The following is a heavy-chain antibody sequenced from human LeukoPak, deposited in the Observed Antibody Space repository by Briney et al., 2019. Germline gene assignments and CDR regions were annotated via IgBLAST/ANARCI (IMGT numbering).Heavy chain of an antibody. V-gene: IGHV4-38-2*02. Sequence: SETLSLTCTVSGYSISSGYYWGWIRQPPGKGLEWIGSIYHSGSTYYNPSLKSRVTISVDTSKNQFSLKLSSVTAADTAVYYCARAVAGYFDYWGQGTLVTVSS. CDR1: GYSISSGYY. CDR2: IYHSGST. CDR3: ARAVAGYFDY. D-gene: IGHD6-19*01. J-gene: IGHJ4*02.